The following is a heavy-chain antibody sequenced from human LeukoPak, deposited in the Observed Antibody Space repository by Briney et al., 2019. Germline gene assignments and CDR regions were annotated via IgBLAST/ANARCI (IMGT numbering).Heavy chain of an antibody. Sequence: PAGSLSLSCAASGVSVSNKYMSWVRQPPGKGLEWVSVIYTGGDTYYADSVRGRFTIFRDTSKNTVNLQMNSLSAEDTALYYCAGGQMFTSGGFDDWGQGTLVTVSS. J-gene: IGHJ4*02. CDR1: GVSVSNKY. V-gene: IGHV3-53*01. CDR2: IYTGGDT. CDR3: AGGQMFTSGGFDD. D-gene: IGHD6-19*01.